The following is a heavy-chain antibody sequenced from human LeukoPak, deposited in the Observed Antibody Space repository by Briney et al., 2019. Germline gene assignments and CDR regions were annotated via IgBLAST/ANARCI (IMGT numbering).Heavy chain of an antibody. V-gene: IGHV4-34*01. CDR1: GGSFSGYY. CDR2: INHSGST. J-gene: IGHJ4*02. CDR3: ARTYSSSRASGY. Sequence: PSETLSLTCAVYGGSFSGYYWSWIRQPPGKGLEWIGEINHSGSTNYNPSLKSRVTISVDTSKNQFSPKLSSVTAADTAVYYCARTYSSSRASGYWGQGTLVTVSS. D-gene: IGHD6-13*01.